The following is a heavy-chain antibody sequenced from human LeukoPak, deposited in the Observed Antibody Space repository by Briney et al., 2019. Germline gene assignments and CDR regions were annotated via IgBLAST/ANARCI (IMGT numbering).Heavy chain of an antibody. D-gene: IGHD3-22*01. Sequence: PSETLSLTCTVPGGSISSGGYYWSWIRQHPGKGLEWIGYIYYSGSTYYNPSLKSRVTISVDTSKNQFSLKLSSVTAADTAVYYCASHEDSSGYYLNAFDIWGQGTMVTVSS. CDR3: ASHEDSSGYYLNAFDI. J-gene: IGHJ3*02. CDR1: GGSISSGGYY. CDR2: IYYSGST. V-gene: IGHV4-31*03.